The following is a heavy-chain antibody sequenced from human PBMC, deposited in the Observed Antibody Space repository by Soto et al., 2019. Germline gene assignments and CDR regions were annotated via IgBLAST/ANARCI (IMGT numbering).Heavy chain of an antibody. J-gene: IGHJ3*02. V-gene: IGHV4-61*01. D-gene: IGHD6-19*01. CDR1: GGSVRSGSYY. CDR3: ARVRTDSSGWYGEDAFDI. CDR2: IYYSGST. Sequence: LSRTCTVSGGSVRSGSYYWSWIRQPPGKGLEWIGYIYYSGSTNYNPSLKSRVTISVDTSKNQFSLKLSSVTAADTAVYYCARVRTDSSGWYGEDAFDIWGQGTMVTVSS.